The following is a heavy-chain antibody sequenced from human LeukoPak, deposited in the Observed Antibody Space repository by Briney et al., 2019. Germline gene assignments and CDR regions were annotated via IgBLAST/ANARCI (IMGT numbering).Heavy chain of an antibody. V-gene: IGHV3-23*01. CDR3: AKDQINLGGSGSYWVY. D-gene: IGHD3-10*01. Sequence: GGSLRLSCAASGFTFSSYAMSWVHQAPGKGLEWVSGISGSGGSTYYADSVKGRFTISRDNYKNTSYLQMNSLTAEDTAVYYCAKDQINLGGSGSYWVYWGQGTLVTVSS. J-gene: IGHJ4*02. CDR1: GFTFSSYA. CDR2: ISGSGGST.